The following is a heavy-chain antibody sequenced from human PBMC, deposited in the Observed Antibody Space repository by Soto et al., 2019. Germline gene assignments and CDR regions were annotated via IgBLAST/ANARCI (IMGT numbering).Heavy chain of an antibody. J-gene: IGHJ4*02. CDR1: GFTFSSYG. CDR2: IWYDGSNK. V-gene: IGHV3-30*02. Sequence: GGSLRLSCAASGFTFSSYGMHWVRQAPGKGLEWVAVIWYDGSNKYYADSVKGRFTISRDNSKNTLYLQMNSLRAEDTAVYYCAKDYRNFAFDYWGQGTLVTVSS. CDR3: AKDYRNFAFDY. D-gene: IGHD1-26*01.